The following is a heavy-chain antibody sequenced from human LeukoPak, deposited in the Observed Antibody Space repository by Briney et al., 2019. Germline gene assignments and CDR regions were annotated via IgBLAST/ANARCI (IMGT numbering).Heavy chain of an antibody. CDR1: GFTFSSYW. CDR2: INTDGSTI. V-gene: IGHV3-74*01. CDR3: ARERKSSTSMDY. J-gene: IGHJ4*02. Sequence: GGSLRLSCAPSGFTFSSYWMHWVRQAPGKGLVWVSRINTDGSTITYADSVKGRFTISRDNAKNTLYLQVNSLRGEDTAVYFCARERKSSTSMDYWGQGTLVTVSS. D-gene: IGHD2-2*01.